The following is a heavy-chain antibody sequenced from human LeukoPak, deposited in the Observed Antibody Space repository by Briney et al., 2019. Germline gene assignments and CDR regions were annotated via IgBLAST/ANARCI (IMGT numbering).Heavy chain of an antibody. D-gene: IGHD3-22*01. Sequence: PGGSLRLSCGASGFTFNSYNMNWARQAPGKGLEWVSYISSSSSIIYYTDSVKGRFTISRDNAKNSLYLQMNSLRAEDTAMYFCAGDDSSGYFFDFWGQGTLVTVSS. J-gene: IGHJ4*02. CDR3: AGDDSSGYFFDF. CDR2: ISSSSSII. CDR1: GFTFNSYN. V-gene: IGHV3-48*01.